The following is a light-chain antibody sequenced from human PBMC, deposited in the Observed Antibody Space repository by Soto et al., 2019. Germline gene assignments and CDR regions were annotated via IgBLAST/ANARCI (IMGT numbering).Light chain of an antibody. CDR2: ATS. J-gene: IGKJ4*01. CDR3: QKYNSAPLT. V-gene: IGKV1-27*01. CDR1: QGIAPY. Sequence: DVQMTQSPSSLSAFVGDRVTITCRASQGIAPYLAWFHQKPGKVPKLLIYATSTLQSGVPSRFSGSGSGTAFTLTISSLQPEDVATYYFQKYNSAPLTSGGGTKVEI.